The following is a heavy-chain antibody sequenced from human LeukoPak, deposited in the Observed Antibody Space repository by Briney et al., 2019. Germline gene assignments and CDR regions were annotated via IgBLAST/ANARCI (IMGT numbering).Heavy chain of an antibody. D-gene: IGHD6-13*01. V-gene: IGHV3-33*01. CDR2: IWYDGSNK. J-gene: IGHJ4*02. CDR1: GFTFSTYG. CDR3: ARSMAAADY. Sequence: GGSLRLSCGASGFTFSTYGMQWVRQAPGKGLEWVAVIWYDGSNKYYADSVKGRFTVSRGNSKNTLYLQMNSLRAEDTAVYYCARSMAAADYWGQGTLVTVSS.